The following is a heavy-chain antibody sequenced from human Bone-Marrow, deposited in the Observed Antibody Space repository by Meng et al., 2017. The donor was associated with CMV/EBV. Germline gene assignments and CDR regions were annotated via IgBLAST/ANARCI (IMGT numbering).Heavy chain of an antibody. J-gene: IGHJ4*02. CDR2: IIGSGGTT. D-gene: IGHD1-26*01. V-gene: IGHV3-23*01. Sequence: SGFTFSNYAMTWVRQAPGKGLEWVSAIIGSGGTTYHADSVKGRFTISRDNSKNTLYLQMNSLRAEDTAIYYCAKDAGGSYPESDFDYWGQGALVTVSS. CDR3: AKDAGGSYPESDFDY. CDR1: GFTFSNYA.